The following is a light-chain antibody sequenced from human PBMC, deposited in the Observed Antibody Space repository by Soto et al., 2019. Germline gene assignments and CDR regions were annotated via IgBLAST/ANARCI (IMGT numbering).Light chain of an antibody. Sequence: DIRVSHSPATLSAALFYRLTITFRASQSISSWLAWYQQKPGKAPKLLIYDASSLESGVPSRFSGSGSGTEFTLTISSLQPDDFTTYYCQQYNSYTWRFGQGTKVDIK. CDR1: QSISSW. CDR3: QQYNSYTWR. CDR2: DAS. V-gene: IGKV1-5*01. J-gene: IGKJ1*01.